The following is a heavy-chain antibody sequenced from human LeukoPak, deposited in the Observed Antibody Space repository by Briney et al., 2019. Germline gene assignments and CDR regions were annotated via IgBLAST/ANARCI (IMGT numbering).Heavy chain of an antibody. CDR3: ARVSPYYDFWSGYPYYMDV. D-gene: IGHD3-3*01. V-gene: IGHV3-23*01. Sequence: GGPLRLSCAASGFTFSSYGMSWVRQAPGKGLEWISAISGNGVSTYYADSVKGRFTISRDNSKNTLYLQMNSLRAEDTAVYYCARVSPYYDFWSGYPYYMDVWGKGTTVTVPS. CDR2: ISGNGVST. CDR1: GFTFSSYG. J-gene: IGHJ6*03.